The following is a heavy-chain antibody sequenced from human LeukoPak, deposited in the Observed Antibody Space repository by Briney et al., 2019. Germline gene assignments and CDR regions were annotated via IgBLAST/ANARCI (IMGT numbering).Heavy chain of an antibody. CDR3: ARGSGNSSWLDP. CDR2: IYPGDSDT. Sequence: GESLKISCTGSGYNFISHWIAWVRQMPGKGLEWMGLIYPGDSDTTYNPSFQAQVTISVDKSISTAYLQWSSLKASDTAMYYCARGSGNSSWLDPWGQGTLVTVSS. V-gene: IGHV5-51*01. D-gene: IGHD3-10*01. CDR1: GYNFISHW. J-gene: IGHJ5*02.